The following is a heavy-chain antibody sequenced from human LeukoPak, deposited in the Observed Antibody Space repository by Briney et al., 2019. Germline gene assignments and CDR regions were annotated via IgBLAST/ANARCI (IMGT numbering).Heavy chain of an antibody. CDR3: ARDWRIALVRGVINVPGGMNV. D-gene: IGHD3-10*01. J-gene: IGHJ6*02. CDR2: IYPSTGST. V-gene: IGHV1-46*01. CDR1: AYTFTAYY. Sequence: ASVKVSCKSSAYTFTAYYIHSVRQAPGQGLEWIGMIYPSTGSTYYAQRFQGRVTMTRDTSTSTVYMELGSLTSDDTAVYYCARDWRIALVRGVINVPGGMNVWGQGTTVTVSS.